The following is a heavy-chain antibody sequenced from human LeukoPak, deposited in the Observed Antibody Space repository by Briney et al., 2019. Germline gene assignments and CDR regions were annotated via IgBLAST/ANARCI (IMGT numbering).Heavy chain of an antibody. V-gene: IGHV1-69*05. Sequence: LVKVSCKASGGTFSSYAISSVRHAPGQGLEWMGRIIPIFGTANYAQKFQGRVTITTDESTSTAYMELSSLRSEDTAVYYCARDRDRFTVVYAFDIWGQGTMVTVSS. CDR2: IIPIFGTA. CDR3: ARDRDRFTVVYAFDI. J-gene: IGHJ3*02. CDR1: GGTFSSYA. D-gene: IGHD4-23*01.